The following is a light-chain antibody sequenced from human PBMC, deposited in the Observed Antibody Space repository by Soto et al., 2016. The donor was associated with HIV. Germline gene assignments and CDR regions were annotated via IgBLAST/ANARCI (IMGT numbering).Light chain of an antibody. CDR1: QSIGDW. J-gene: IGKJ2*01. CDR2: KTS. V-gene: IGKV1-5*03. Sequence: IQMTQSPSTLSASVGDRVTITCRASQSIGDWLAWYQQKPGKAPTLLIYKTSTLENGVPSRFSAGESGTEFTLTISSLQPDDFASYYCQQYTDYPVTFGQGPRWRSN. CDR3: QQYTDYPVT.